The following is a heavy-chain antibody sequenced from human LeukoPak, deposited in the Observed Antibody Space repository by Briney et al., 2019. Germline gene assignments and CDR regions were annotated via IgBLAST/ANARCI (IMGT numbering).Heavy chain of an antibody. CDR2: FSGSGGST. CDR1: GFTFSNYA. Sequence: PGGSLRLSCAASGFTFSNYAMSWVRSAPGKGLECISGFSGSGGSTYYADSVKGRFTISRDNSKNTLYLQMNSLRAEDTAVYYCAKERRITMIVVALKSPYYFDYWGQGTLVTVSS. V-gene: IGHV3-23*01. D-gene: IGHD3-22*01. J-gene: IGHJ4*02. CDR3: AKERRITMIVVALKSPYYFDY.